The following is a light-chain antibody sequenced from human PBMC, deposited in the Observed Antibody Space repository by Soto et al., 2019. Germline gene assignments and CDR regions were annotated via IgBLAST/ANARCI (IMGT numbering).Light chain of an antibody. CDR3: SSYAGRSMYV. V-gene: IGLV2-8*01. CDR2: GVT. Sequence: QSVLTQPPSASGSPGQSVNFSCTGTSSDVGTYDYVSWCQQYPGRAPKLLIYGVTRRPSGVPDRFSGSKSGNTAALTVSGLQAEDEAYYYCSSYAGRSMYVFGTGTKVTVL. J-gene: IGLJ1*01. CDR1: SSDVGTYDY.